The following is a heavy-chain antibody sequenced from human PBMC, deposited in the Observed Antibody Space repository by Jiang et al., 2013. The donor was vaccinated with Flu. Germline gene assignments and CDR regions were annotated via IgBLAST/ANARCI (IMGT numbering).Heavy chain of an antibody. V-gene: IGHV5-51*01. CDR1: GYSFTNYW. J-gene: IGHJ2*01. Sequence: VQLVESGAEVKKPGESLKISCKGSGYSFTNYWIGWVRQMPGKGLEWMGIIYPGDSETTYSPSFQGQVTISADKSISTAYLQWSSLKASDTAMYYCARRDRGGGVLVESYFDLWAVAPWSLSPQ. D-gene: IGHD3-16*02. CDR2: IYPGDSET. CDR3: ARRDRGGGVLVESYFDL.